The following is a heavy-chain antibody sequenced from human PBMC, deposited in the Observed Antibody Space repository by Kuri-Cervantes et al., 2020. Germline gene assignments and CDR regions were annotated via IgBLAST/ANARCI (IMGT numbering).Heavy chain of an antibody. CDR3: ASWFGELPVDY. CDR1: GFTFSSYA. Sequence: GESLKISCAASGFTFSSYAMSWVRQAPGKGLEWVSSISSSSSYIYYADSVKGRFTISRDDAKNSLYLQMNSLRAEDTAVYYYASWFGELPVDYWGQGTLVTVSS. J-gene: IGHJ4*02. CDR2: ISSSSSYI. D-gene: IGHD3-10*01. V-gene: IGHV3-21*01.